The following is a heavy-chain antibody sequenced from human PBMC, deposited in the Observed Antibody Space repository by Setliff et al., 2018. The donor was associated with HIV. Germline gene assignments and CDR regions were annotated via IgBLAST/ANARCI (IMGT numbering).Heavy chain of an antibody. V-gene: IGHV4-34*01. D-gene: IGHD3-10*01. CDR1: GGSFSGYY. J-gene: IGHJ4*02. Sequence: PSETLSLTCAVYGGSFSGYYWSWIRQPPGKGLEWIGEINHSGSTNYNPSLKSRVTISVDTSKNQFSLKLSSVTAADTAVYYCARDSYYGSGSYYNGLGYWGQGTLVTVS. CDR2: INHSGST. CDR3: ARDSYYGSGSYYNGLGY.